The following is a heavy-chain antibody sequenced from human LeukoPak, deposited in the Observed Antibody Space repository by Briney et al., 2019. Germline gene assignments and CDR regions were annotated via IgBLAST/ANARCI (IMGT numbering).Heavy chain of an antibody. V-gene: IGHV4-39*07. CDR3: ARDRDGYNPD. CDR2: IYHSGST. CDR1: GGSISSSSYY. J-gene: IGHJ4*02. Sequence: SETLSLTCTVSGGSISSSSYYWGWIRQPPGKGLEWIGSIYHSGSTYYNPSLKSRVTISVDTSKNQFSLKLSSVTAADTAVYYCARDRDGYNPDWGQGTLVTVSS. D-gene: IGHD5-24*01.